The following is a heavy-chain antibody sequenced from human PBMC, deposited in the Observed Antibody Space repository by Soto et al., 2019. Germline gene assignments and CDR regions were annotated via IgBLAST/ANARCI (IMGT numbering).Heavy chain of an antibody. CDR3: ARVRGAGSDAFDI. CDR1: GGSISSGGYY. V-gene: IGHV4-31*03. Sequence: QVQLQESGPGLVKPSQTLSLTCTVSGGSISSGGYYWSWIRQHPGKALEWIGYIYYSGSTYYNPSLTSRVTRSVDTSKNQFSVKLSSVTAADTAVYYCARVRGAGSDAFDIWGQGTMVTVSS. J-gene: IGHJ3*02. CDR2: IYYSGST.